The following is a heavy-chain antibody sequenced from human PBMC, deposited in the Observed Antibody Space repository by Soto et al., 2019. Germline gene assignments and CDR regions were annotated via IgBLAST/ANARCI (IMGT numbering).Heavy chain of an antibody. Sequence: KSSETLSLTCTVSGGSISNGGYYWSWIRHHPGKGLEWIGYIYYSGITYYNPSLKSRVTISIDTSKNQFSLKLSSVTAADTAVYYCARHWGGARLEYWGQGTLVTVSS. V-gene: IGHV4-31*03. CDR2: IYYSGIT. CDR3: ARHWGGARLEY. J-gene: IGHJ4*02. D-gene: IGHD3-16*01. CDR1: GGSISNGGYY.